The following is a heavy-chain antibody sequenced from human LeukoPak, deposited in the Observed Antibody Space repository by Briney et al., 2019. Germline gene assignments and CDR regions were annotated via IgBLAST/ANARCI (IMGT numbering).Heavy chain of an antibody. J-gene: IGHJ4*02. CDR2: IGPTGFDR. Sequence: TTGGSLRLSCTTSGLTFSTSGFNWVRQAPGKGLERVASIGPTGFDRYHADSIKGRFTISRDNANNFLYLQMDSLRAEDTAVYYCATETNGRHYDYWGQGTLLTVSS. CDR3: ATETNGRHYDY. D-gene: IGHD1-14*01. V-gene: IGHV3-21*06. CDR1: GLTFSTSG.